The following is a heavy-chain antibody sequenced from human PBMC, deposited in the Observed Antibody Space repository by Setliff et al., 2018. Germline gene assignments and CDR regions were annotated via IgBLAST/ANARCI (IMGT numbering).Heavy chain of an antibody. CDR2: IFSNDEK. V-gene: IGHV2-26*01. Sequence: SGPTCEPTETLTLTCTVSGFSLSNARMGVSWIRQPPGKALEWLAHIFSNDEKSYSTSLKSRLTISKDTSKSQVVLTMTNMDPVDTATYYCARMDYYDSSGYYQDAFDIWGQGTMVTVSS. D-gene: IGHD3-22*01. CDR3: ARMDYYDSSGYYQDAFDI. J-gene: IGHJ3*02. CDR1: GFSLSNARMG.